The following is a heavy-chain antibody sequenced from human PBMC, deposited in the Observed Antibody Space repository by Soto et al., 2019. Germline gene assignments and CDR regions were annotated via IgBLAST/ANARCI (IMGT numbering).Heavy chain of an antibody. J-gene: IGHJ5*02. D-gene: IGHD6-13*01. CDR2: ISAYNGNT. CDR3: ARSISSSWYNWFDP. CDR1: GYTFTSYG. Sequence: ASVKVSCKASGYTFTSYGISWVRQAPGQGLEWMGWISAYNGNTNYAQKLQGRVTMTTDTSTSTAYMELRSLRSDDTAVYYCARSISSSWYNWFDPWGQGTLVTVSS. V-gene: IGHV1-18*01.